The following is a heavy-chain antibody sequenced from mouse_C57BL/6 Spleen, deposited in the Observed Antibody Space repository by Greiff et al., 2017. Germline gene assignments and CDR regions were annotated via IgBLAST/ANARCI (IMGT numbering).Heavy chain of an antibody. CDR2: INPYNGGT. V-gene: IGHV1-19*01. J-gene: IGHJ1*03. Sequence: VQLQQSGPVLVKPGASVKMSCKASGYTFTDSYMNWVKQSHGKSLEWIGVINPYNGGTSYNQKFKGKATLTVDKSSSTAYMELNSLTSEDSAVYYCARWLPYWYFDVWGTGTTVTVSS. CDR3: ARWLPYWYFDV. CDR1: GYTFTDSY. D-gene: IGHD2-2*01.